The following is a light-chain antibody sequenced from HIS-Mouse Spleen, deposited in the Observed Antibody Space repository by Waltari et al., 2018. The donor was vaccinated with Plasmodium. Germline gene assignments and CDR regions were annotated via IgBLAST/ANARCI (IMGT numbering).Light chain of an antibody. CDR1: KLGDKY. Sequence: SYELTQPPSVSVSPGQTASITCSGDKLGDKYACWYQQKTGQSPVLVIDQDSKRPSGIPWRFSGSNSGNTATLTISGTQAMDEADYYCQAWDSSTAVFGGGTKLTVL. J-gene: IGLJ3*02. CDR3: QAWDSSTAV. CDR2: QDS. V-gene: IGLV3-1*01.